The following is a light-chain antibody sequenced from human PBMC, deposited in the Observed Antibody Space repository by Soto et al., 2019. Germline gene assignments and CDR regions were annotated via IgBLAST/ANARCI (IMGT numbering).Light chain of an antibody. CDR1: QSVSSSY. CDR2: GAS. CDR3: QQSYSTPWT. J-gene: IGKJ1*01. Sequence: EMVLTQSPGTLSLSPGERATLSCRASQSVSSSYLAWYQQKPGQAPRLLIYGASSRATGIPDRFSGSGSGTDFTLTISSLQPEDFATYYCQQSYSTPWTFGQGTKVDIK. V-gene: IGKV3-20*01.